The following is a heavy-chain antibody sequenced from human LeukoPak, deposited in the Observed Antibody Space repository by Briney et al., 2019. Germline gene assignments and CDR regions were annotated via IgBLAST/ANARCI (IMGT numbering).Heavy chain of an antibody. J-gene: IGHJ4*02. D-gene: IGHD3-16*01. V-gene: IGHV4-59*01. Sequence: SETLSLTCSVSGGSMNNYYWSWVRHPPGKGLEWIGYIYYRETPTYNPSLKSRLTISVDTSKSQFSLKLRSVSAADTAVYYCASGRFPEARADYWGPGTLVTVSS. CDR1: GGSMNNYY. CDR2: IYYRETP. CDR3: ASGRFPEARADY.